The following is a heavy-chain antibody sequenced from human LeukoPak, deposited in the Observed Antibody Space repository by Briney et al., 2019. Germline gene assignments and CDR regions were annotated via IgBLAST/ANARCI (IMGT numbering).Heavy chain of an antibody. D-gene: IGHD2-15*01. CDR2: MNPNSGNT. V-gene: IGHV1-8*01. J-gene: IGHJ4*02. Sequence: ASVKVSCKASGYTFTSYDINWVRQATGQGLEWMGWMNPNSGNTGYAQKFQGRVTMTRNTSISTAYIELSSLRSEDTAVYYCARGRYCSGGSCPDFDYWGQGTLVTVSS. CDR3: ARGRYCSGGSCPDFDY. CDR1: GYTFTSYD.